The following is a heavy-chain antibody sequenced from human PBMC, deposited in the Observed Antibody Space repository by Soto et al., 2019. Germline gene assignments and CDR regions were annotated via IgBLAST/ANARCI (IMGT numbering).Heavy chain of an antibody. J-gene: IGHJ6*02. CDR1: GYTFTSYG. CDR3: ARDSQITMIVVVTAYGMDV. CDR2: ISAYNGNT. D-gene: IGHD3-22*01. Sequence: ASVKVSCKASGYTFTSYGISWVRQAPGQGLEWMGWISAYNGNTNYAQKIQGRVTMTTDTSTSTAYMELRSLRSDDTAVYYCARDSQITMIVVVTAYGMDVWGQGTTVTVSS. V-gene: IGHV1-18*01.